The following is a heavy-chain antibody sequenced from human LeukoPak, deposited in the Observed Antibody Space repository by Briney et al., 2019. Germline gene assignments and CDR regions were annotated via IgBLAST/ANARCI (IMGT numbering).Heavy chain of an antibody. CDR3: ARGGSSGLLGFDY. CDR1: GYTFTGYY. CDR2: INPNSGGT. D-gene: IGHD6-19*01. V-gene: IGHV1-2*02. J-gene: IGHJ4*02. Sequence: ASVSVSCKASGYTFTGYYMHWVRQAPGQGREGMGWINPNSGGTNYTQKFQGRVTMTRDTSISTAYMELSRLRSDDTAVYYCARGGSSGLLGFDYWGQGTLVTVSS.